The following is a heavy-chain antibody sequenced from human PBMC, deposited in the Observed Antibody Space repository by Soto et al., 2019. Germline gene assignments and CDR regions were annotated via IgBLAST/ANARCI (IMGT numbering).Heavy chain of an antibody. CDR1: GGSVTSGGYS. CDR2: VYXSGSA. V-gene: IGHV4-30-2*01. D-gene: IGHD2-2*02. CDR3: ASIHDALDI. Sequence: TLSLTCAVSGGSVTSGGYSWSWIRQPPGKGMEWXGFVYXSGSAYYNPSXXSRVTISXXRSKNQLSLRLSSVTAADTAVYYCASIHDALDIWGHGTMVT. J-gene: IGHJ3*02.